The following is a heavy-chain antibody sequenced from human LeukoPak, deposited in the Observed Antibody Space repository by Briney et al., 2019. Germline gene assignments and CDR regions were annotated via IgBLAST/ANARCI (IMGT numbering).Heavy chain of an antibody. V-gene: IGHV1-69*13. D-gene: IGHD3-10*01. CDR2: IITIFGTA. CDR3: ASRAEIHITMVRETYYMDV. Sequence: ASVKLSCKASGGTFSSYAISWVRQAPGQGLEWMGGIITIFGTANYAKKFQGRVTITADESTSTAYMELSSLRSEDTAVYYCASRAEIHITMVRETYYMDVWGKGATVTIAS. J-gene: IGHJ6*03. CDR1: GGTFSSYA.